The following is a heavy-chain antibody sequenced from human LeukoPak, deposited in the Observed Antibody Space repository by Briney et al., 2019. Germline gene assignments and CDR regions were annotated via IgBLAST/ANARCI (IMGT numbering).Heavy chain of an antibody. CDR1: GGSFSGYY. D-gene: IGHD4-17*01. V-gene: IGHV4-34*01. Sequence: SETLSLTCAVYGGSFSGYYWSWIRQPPGKGLEWIGEINHSGSTNYNPSLKSRVTISVDTSKNQFSLKLSSVTAADTAVYYCARGVTTRYYHHYMDVWGKGTTVNVSS. CDR2: INHSGST. CDR3: ARGVTTRYYHHYMDV. J-gene: IGHJ6*03.